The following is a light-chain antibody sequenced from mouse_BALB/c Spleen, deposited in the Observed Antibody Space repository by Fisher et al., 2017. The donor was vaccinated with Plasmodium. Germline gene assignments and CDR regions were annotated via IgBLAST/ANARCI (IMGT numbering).Light chain of an antibody. V-gene: IGKV1-135*01. CDR3: WQGSHVPLT. CDR2: LVS. J-gene: IGKJ5*01. CDR1: QSLLNSDGRTF. Sequence: DIVITQSTLTLSVTIGQPASISCKSSQSLLNSDGRTFLSWLLQRPGQFPKRLIYLVSKLDSGVPDRFTGSGSGTDFTLKISRVEAEDLGVYYCWQGSHVPLTFGAGTKLELK.